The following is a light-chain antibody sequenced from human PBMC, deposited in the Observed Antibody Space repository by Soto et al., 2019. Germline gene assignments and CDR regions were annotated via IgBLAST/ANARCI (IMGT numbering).Light chain of an antibody. Sequence: EIVMTQSPATLSVSPGERATLSCRASQSVGTNLAWYQQKPDQAPRLLIYGASTRATGIAARFSGSGSGTEFTLTISSLQSEDFAVYYCQQYNNWPPLTFGGGTKVEIK. CDR1: QSVGTN. CDR2: GAS. CDR3: QQYNNWPPLT. J-gene: IGKJ4*01. V-gene: IGKV3-15*01.